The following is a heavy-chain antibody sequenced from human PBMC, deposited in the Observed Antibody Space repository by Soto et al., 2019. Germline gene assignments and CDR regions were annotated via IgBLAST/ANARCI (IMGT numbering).Heavy chain of an antibody. J-gene: IGHJ5*02. D-gene: IGHD3-22*01. CDR1: GFTFSSYS. Sequence: GGSLRLSCAASGFTFSSYSMNWVRQAPGKGLEWVSSISTSSSYIYYADSVKGRFTISRDNAKNSLYLQMNSLRAEDTAVYYCASIEGNSYASSVFSWFDPWGQGTLVTVSS. CDR2: ISTSSSYI. V-gene: IGHV3-21*01. CDR3: ASIEGNSYASSVFSWFDP.